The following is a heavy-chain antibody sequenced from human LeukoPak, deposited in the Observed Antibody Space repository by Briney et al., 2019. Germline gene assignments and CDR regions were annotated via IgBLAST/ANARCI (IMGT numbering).Heavy chain of an antibody. J-gene: IGHJ3*02. Sequence: SGGSLRLSCAASGFTFSSYSMNWVRQAPGKGLEWVSSISSSSSYIYYADSVKGRFTISRDNAKNSLYLQMNSLRAEDTAVYYCARDLGNYDFWSGSDDAFDIWGQGTMVTVSS. D-gene: IGHD3-3*01. CDR2: ISSSSSYI. CDR3: ARDLGNYDFWSGSDDAFDI. CDR1: GFTFSSYS. V-gene: IGHV3-21*01.